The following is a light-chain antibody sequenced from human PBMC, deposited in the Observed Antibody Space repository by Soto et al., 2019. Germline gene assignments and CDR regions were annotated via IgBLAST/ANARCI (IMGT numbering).Light chain of an antibody. Sequence: QSVLTQPASVSGSAGQSIAISCTGTSSDVGGYIYVSWYQQHPGKAPKLLLSEVSKRPSGVSDRFSGSKSGNTASLTISGLQTQDEADYYCSSFTSAYTFVFGTGTKVTVL. CDR2: EVS. J-gene: IGLJ1*01. CDR3: SSFTSAYTFV. CDR1: SSDVGGYIY. V-gene: IGLV2-14*01.